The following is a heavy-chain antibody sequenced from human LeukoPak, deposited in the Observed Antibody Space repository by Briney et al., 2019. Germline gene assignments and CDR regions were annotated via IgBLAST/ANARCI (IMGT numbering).Heavy chain of an antibody. J-gene: IGHJ4*02. D-gene: IGHD3-10*01. CDR3: AIPYGSGSYYDY. V-gene: IGHV1-3*01. CDR1: GYTFTSYA. CDR2: INAGNGNT. Sequence: ASVKVSCKASGYTFTSYAMHWVRQAPGQRLEWMGWINAGNGNTKYSQKFQGRVTITRDTSASTAYMELSSLRSEDTAVYYCAIPYGSGSYYDYWGQGTLVTVSS.